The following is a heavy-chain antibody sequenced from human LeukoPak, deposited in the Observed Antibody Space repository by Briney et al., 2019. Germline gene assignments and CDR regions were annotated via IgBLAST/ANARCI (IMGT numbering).Heavy chain of an antibody. CDR2: IYYSGST. Sequence: SETLSLTCTVSGDSVTGYYWSWVRQSPEKGLESIGYIYYSGSTNYNPSLKSRVTISVDTSKNQFSLKLSSVTAADTAVYYCARYYMDVWGKGTTVTISS. CDR3: ARYYMDV. J-gene: IGHJ6*03. CDR1: GDSVTGYY. V-gene: IGHV4-59*02.